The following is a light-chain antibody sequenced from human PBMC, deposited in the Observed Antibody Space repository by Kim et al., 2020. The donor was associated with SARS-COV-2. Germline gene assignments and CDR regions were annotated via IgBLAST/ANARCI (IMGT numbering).Light chain of an antibody. J-gene: IGLJ3*02. Sequence: QSVLTQPPSTSGTPGQRVTISCSGSSSNIGTNYVYWHHQVPGMAPKLLMYSDDQRPSGVPDRFSGSKSGTSASLAISGLRSEDEGDYYCVAWDDSLSGPVFGGGTQLTVL. CDR3: VAWDDSLSGPV. CDR2: SDD. CDR1: SSNIGTNY. V-gene: IGLV1-47*02.